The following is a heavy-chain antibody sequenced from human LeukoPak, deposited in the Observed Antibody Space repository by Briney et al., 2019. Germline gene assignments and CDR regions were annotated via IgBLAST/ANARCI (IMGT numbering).Heavy chain of an antibody. CDR3: ARDVVGRGYCSGGTCFPDYYGMDV. CDR2: INPNSGGT. D-gene: IGHD2-15*01. CDR1: GYTFTGYY. J-gene: IGHJ6*02. V-gene: IGHV1-2*04. Sequence: EASVKVSCKASGYTFTGYYMHWVRQAPGQGLEWMGWINPNSGGTNYAQKFQGWVTMTRDMSISTAYMELSRLRSDDTAVYFCARDVVGRGYCSGGTCFPDYYGMDVWGQGTTVTVSS.